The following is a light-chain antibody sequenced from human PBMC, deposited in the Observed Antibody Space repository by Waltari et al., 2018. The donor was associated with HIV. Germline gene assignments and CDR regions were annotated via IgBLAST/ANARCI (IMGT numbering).Light chain of an antibody. CDR3: QSADNSGTYA. CDR2: KDS. Sequence: SSELTQPPSVSVSPGQTARITCSGTALSKQYVYWYQQKPGQSPVLVMFKDSERPSGIPRRCSGSRSGTTVTLTIYGVQAEDEADYYCQSADNSGTYAFGTGTTVTVL. V-gene: IGLV3-25*03. CDR1: ALSKQY. J-gene: IGLJ1*01.